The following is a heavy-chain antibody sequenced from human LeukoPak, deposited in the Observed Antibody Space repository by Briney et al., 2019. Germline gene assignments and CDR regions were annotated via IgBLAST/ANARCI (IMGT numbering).Heavy chain of an antibody. CDR1: GGSISSSSYY. V-gene: IGHV4-39*01. CDR3: ARPYSYGTKGWFDP. CDR2: IYYSGNT. J-gene: IGHJ5*02. D-gene: IGHD5-18*01. Sequence: SETLSLTCTVSGGSISSSSYYWGWIRQPPGRGLEWMESIYYSGNTYYNPSLKSRVTISVDTSKNQFSLKLSSVTAADTAVYYCARPYSYGTKGWFDPWGQGTLVTVSS.